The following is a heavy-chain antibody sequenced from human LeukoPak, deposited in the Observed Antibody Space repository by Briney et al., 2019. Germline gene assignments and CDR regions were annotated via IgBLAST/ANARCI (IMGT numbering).Heavy chain of an antibody. Sequence: SQTRSLTSTLSGASMNSRSYYWSWLRHPAGKGLEWIGRIYIRGSTNYNPSLKTRLPISEPPSKNPCSWKRSALTAAARPADYSAREGEAAADAFDIWGQGTMVTVSS. CDR2: IYIRGST. D-gene: IGHD6-13*01. J-gene: IGHJ3*02. CDR1: GASMNSRSYY. CDR3: AREGEAAADAFDI. V-gene: IGHV4-61*02.